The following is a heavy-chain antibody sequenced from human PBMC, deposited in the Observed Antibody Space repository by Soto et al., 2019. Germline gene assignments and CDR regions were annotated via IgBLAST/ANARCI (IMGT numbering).Heavy chain of an antibody. CDR1: DGSIRSGNYY. J-gene: IGHJ3*02. CDR2: IYYSGST. D-gene: IGHD6-13*01. V-gene: IGHV4-30-4*01. CDR3: ARKTLDGSSFAFDI. Sequence: SETQSLTCTVADGSIRSGNYYWSWIRQPPGKGLEWIGYIYYSGSTYYNPSLKSRVTISVDTSKNQFSLKLSSVTAADTAVYYCARKTLDGSSFAFDIWGQGTMVTVSS.